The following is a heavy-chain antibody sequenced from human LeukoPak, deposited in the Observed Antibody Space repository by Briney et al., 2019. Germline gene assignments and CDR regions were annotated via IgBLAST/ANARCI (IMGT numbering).Heavy chain of an antibody. Sequence: SETLSLTCTVSGGSISSSSYYWGWIRQPPGKGLEWIGSIYYSGSTYYNPSLKSRVTISVDTSKNQLSLKLSSVTAADTAVYYCARARYDFWSGYSHYYYYMDVWGKGTTVTVSS. CDR2: IYYSGST. J-gene: IGHJ6*03. CDR3: ARARYDFWSGYSHYYYYMDV. D-gene: IGHD3-3*01. V-gene: IGHV4-39*01. CDR1: GGSISSSSYY.